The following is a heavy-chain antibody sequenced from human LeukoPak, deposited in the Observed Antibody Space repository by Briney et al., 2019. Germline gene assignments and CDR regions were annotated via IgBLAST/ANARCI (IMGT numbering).Heavy chain of an antibody. Sequence: PGRSLRLSCAASGFTFDDYAMHWVRQAPGKGLEWVSGISWNSGSIGYADSVKGRFTISRDNAKNSLYLQMNSLRAEDTALYYCATLRIEYSWGQGTLVTVSS. J-gene: IGHJ4*02. V-gene: IGHV3-9*01. D-gene: IGHD2/OR15-2a*01. CDR2: ISWNSGSI. CDR3: ATLRIEYS. CDR1: GFTFDDYA.